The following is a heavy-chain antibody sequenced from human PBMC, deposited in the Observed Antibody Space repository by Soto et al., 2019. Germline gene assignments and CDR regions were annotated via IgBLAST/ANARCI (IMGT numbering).Heavy chain of an antibody. D-gene: IGHD1-1*01. CDR1: GYTFTSYA. CDR2: INAGNGNT. V-gene: IGHV1-3*01. CDR3: ARGSSTGLIDI. Sequence: ASVKVSCKASGYTFTSYAMHWVRQAPGQRLEWMGWINAGNGNTKYSQKFQGRVTITRDTSASAAYMELSSLRSEDTAVYYCARGSSTGLIDIWGQGTMVTVSS. J-gene: IGHJ3*02.